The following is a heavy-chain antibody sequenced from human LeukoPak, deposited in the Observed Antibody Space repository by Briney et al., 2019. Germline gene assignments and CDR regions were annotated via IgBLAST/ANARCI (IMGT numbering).Heavy chain of an antibody. D-gene: IGHD2-8*02. CDR2: ISSGGSTI. CDR3: ARDETGVGSGGIDF. V-gene: IGHV3-48*02. Sequence: GGSLRLSCAASGFTFSSYGMHWVRQAPGKGLEWVAYISSGGSTIYYADSVRGRFTISRDSARNSLYLQMNSLRDEDTAVYYCARDETGVGSGGIDFWGQGTLVTVSS. J-gene: IGHJ4*02. CDR1: GFTFSSYG.